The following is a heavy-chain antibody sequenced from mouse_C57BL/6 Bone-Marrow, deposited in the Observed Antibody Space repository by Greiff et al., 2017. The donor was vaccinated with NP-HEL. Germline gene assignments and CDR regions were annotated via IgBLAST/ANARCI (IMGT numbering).Heavy chain of an antibody. D-gene: IGHD1-1*01. J-gene: IGHJ1*03. CDR2: INPSSGYT. V-gene: IGHV1-7*01. CDR1: GFTFTSYW. Sequence: VKLVESGAELAKPGASVKLSCTASGFTFTSYWMHWVKQRPGQGLEWIGYINPSSGYTNYTQKFKDQATLTADKSSSTAYMQLSSLTYEDAAVYYCARGYYGSSPYGYFGVWGTGTTVTVAS. CDR3: ARGYYGSSPYGYFGV.